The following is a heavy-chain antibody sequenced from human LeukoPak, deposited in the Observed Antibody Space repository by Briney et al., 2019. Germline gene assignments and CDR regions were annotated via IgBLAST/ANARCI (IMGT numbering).Heavy chain of an antibody. D-gene: IGHD3-22*01. CDR3: ASDSVDSSGYWYYFDY. CDR2: ISSSSSYI. V-gene: IGHV3-21*01. CDR1: GFTFSSYS. J-gene: IGHJ4*02. Sequence: RGSLRLSCAASGFTFSSYSMNWVRQAPGKGLEWVSSISSSSSYIYYADSVKGRFTISRDNAKNSLYLQMNSLRAEDTAVYYCASDSVDSSGYWYYFDYWGQGTLVTVSS.